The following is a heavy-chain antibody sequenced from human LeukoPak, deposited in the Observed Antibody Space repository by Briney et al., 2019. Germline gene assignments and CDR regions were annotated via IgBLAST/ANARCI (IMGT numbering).Heavy chain of an antibody. CDR2: IWYDGSKK. CDR1: GLPIADFA. D-gene: IGHD4-17*01. V-gene: IGHV3-33*08. CDR3: ARRDGDNDRGFDY. J-gene: IGHJ4*02. Sequence: GGSLRLSCVASGLPIADFAMHWVRQAPGKGLEWVAVIWYDGSKKYYADSVKGRFTISRDNSKNTLYLQMNSLRAEDTAVYYCARRDGDNDRGFDYWGQGTLVTVSS.